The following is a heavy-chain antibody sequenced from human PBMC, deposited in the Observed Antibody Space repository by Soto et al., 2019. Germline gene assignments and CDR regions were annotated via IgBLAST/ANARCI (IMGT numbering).Heavy chain of an antibody. V-gene: IGHV3-23*01. CDR2: ISSSGDVT. D-gene: IGHD3-3*01. CDR1: GFTFSTYA. CDR3: AKNGDFWSWGMDV. Sequence: PGGSLRLSCAASGFTFSTYAMTWVRQAPWKGLEWVAIISSSGDVTYYVDSVKGRFTISRDNSRNTLNLQMNSLRAEGTAVYYCAKNGDFWSWGMDVWGQGTTVTVCS. J-gene: IGHJ6*02.